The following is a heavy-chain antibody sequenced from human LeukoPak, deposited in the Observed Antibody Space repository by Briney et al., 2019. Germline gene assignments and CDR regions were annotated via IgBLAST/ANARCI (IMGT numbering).Heavy chain of an antibody. J-gene: IGHJ3*02. D-gene: IGHD3-10*01. CDR2: IHYSGST. CDR3: ARRAGSGSTKVFDI. Sequence: SQTLSLTCTVSGGSISSSSYYWGWIRQPPGKGLEWIGSIHYSGSTYYNPSLKSRVTISVDTPKNQFSLKLSSVTAADTAVYYCARRAGSGSTKVFDIWGQGTMVTVSS. CDR1: GGSISSSSYY. V-gene: IGHV4-39*01.